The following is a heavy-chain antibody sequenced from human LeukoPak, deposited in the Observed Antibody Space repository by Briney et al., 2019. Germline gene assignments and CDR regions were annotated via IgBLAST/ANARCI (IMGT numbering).Heavy chain of an antibody. Sequence: PGGSLRLSCAASGFSFSSYTMNWVRQAPGKGLEWVSSISSSNRYIYYANSVKGRFTISRDNAKNSLYLQMNSLRAEDTAVYYCARAGGRVYSTSYYFDYWGQGTLVTVSS. CDR1: GFSFSSYT. J-gene: IGHJ4*02. D-gene: IGHD6-13*01. V-gene: IGHV3-21*01. CDR2: ISSSNRYI. CDR3: ARAGGRVYSTSYYFDY.